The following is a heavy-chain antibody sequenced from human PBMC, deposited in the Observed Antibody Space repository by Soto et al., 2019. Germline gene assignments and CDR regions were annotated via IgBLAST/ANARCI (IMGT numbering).Heavy chain of an antibody. CDR3: ARESEGLTSNFDY. J-gene: IGHJ4*02. CDR1: GFTFTRYS. V-gene: IGHV3-21*06. CDR2: ISSTTNYI. Sequence: GGSLRLSCAASGFTFTRYSMNWVRQAPGKGLEWVSSISSTTNYIYYGDSMKGRFTISRDNAKNSLYLEMNSLRAEDTAVYYCARESEGLTSNFDYWGQGTLVTVSS.